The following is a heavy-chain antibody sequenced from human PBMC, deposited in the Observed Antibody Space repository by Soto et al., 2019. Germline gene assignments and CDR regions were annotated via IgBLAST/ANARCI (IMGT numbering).Heavy chain of an antibody. D-gene: IGHD6-13*01. V-gene: IGHV4-34*01. CDR1: GGSFSGYY. J-gene: IGHJ6*02. Sequence: KTSETLSLTCAVYGGSFSGYYWSWIRQPPGKGLEWIGEINHSGSTNYNPSLKSRVTISVDTSKNQFSLKLSSVTAADTAVYYCARTPPYSSSWYFGDYYYYYGMDVWGQGTTVTVSS. CDR2: INHSGST. CDR3: ARTPPYSSSWYFGDYYYYYGMDV.